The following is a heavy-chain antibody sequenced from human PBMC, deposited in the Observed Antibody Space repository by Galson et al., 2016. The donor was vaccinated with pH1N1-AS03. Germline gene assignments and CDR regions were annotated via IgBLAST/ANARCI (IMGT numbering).Heavy chain of an antibody. CDR2: IYYTGDI. J-gene: IGHJ6*02. D-gene: IGHD2-21*01. Sequence: SETLSLTCTVSGGSINSYYWTWIRQPPGKGLEWIGQIYYTGDIIYTPSLRSRVTISVDTAKNQLSLSLSSVTAADTAVYYCGRHLRNSYSMDGWGQGTTVTVSS. V-gene: IGHV4-59*08. CDR1: GGSINSYY. CDR3: GRHLRNSYSMDG.